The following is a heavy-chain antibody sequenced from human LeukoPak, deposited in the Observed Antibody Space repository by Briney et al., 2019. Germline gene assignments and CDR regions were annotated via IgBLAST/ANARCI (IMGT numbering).Heavy chain of an antibody. CDR1: AASISSGGYY. CDR2: SYNSGST. CDR3: ARRGYYYDSSHYYYFDY. D-gene: IGHD3-22*01. Sequence: SETLSLTCTVSAASISSGGYYWTWIRQHPGKGLEWIGYSYNSGSTYYNPSLKSRITISVDTSKNQFSLKLNSVTAADTAVYYCARRGYYYDSSHYYYFDYWGQGTLVTVSS. J-gene: IGHJ4*02. V-gene: IGHV4-31*03.